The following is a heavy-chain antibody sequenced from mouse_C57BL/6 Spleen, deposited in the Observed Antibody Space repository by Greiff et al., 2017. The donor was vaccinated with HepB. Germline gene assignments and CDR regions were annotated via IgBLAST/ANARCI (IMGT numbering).Heavy chain of an antibody. J-gene: IGHJ2*01. V-gene: IGHV1-59*01. Sequence: QVQLQQPGAELVRPGTSVKLSCKASGYTFTSYWMHWVKQRPGQGLEWIGVIDPSDSYTNYNQKFKGKATLTVDTSSSTAYMQLSSLTSEDSAVYYCARGKTGFFDYWGQGTTLTVSS. CDR3: ARGKTGFFDY. D-gene: IGHD4-1*01. CDR2: IDPSDSYT. CDR1: GYTFTSYW.